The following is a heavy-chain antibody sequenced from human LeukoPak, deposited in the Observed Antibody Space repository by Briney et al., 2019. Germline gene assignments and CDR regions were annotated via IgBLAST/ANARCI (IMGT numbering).Heavy chain of an antibody. V-gene: IGHV3-48*03. Sequence: GGSLRLSCAASGFTFSSYEMNWVRQAPGKGLEWVSYISSSGSTIYYADSVKGRFTISRDNAKNSLYLQMNSLRAEDTAVYYCVRDQRGGSFMDFDYWGQGTLVTVSS. CDR2: ISSSGSTI. J-gene: IGHJ4*02. CDR1: GFTFSSYE. CDR3: VRDQRGGSFMDFDY. D-gene: IGHD1-26*01.